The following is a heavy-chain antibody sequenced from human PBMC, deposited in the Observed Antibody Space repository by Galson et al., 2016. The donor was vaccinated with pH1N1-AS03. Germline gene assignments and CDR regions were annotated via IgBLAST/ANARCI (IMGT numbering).Heavy chain of an antibody. Sequence: QSGAEVKKAGEPLKISCRGSGYRFRTYWIGWVRQVPGRGLECMGIVYPDDSDVIYMSSFEGQVTISADKSSGAAYLELRSLNVSDNGMYYCARLFGKGGRIDFWGQGTLVTVSS. CDR1: GYRFRTYW. J-gene: IGHJ4*02. D-gene: IGHD1-14*01. V-gene: IGHV5-51*01. CDR2: VYPDDSDV. CDR3: ARLFGKGGRIDF.